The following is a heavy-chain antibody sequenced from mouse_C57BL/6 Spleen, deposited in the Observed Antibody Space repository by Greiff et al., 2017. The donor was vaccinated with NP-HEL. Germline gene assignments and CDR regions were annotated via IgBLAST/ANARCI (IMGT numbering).Heavy chain of an antibody. Sequence: EVQLQQSGPELVKPGASVKISCKASGYTFTDYYMNWVKQSHGKSLEWIGDINPNNGGTSYNQKFKGKATLTVDKSSSTAYMELRSLTSEDSAVYYCARWETTVVVHFDYWGHGTTLTVSS. D-gene: IGHD1-1*01. CDR2: INPNNGGT. CDR3: ARWETTVVVHFDY. V-gene: IGHV1-26*01. J-gene: IGHJ2*01. CDR1: GYTFTDYY.